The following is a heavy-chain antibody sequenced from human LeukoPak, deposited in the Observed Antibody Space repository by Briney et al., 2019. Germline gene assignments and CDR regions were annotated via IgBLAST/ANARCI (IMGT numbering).Heavy chain of an antibody. Sequence: PSETLSLTCTVSGASISSGHYWGWIRQPPGKGLEWVGSVYYTGVTDYTPSLKSRVTISVERSKNQFSLKLWSVTAADTAVYYCARGPDSGWYPSSWGQGTLVTVSS. V-gene: IGHV4-39*01. D-gene: IGHD6-19*01. CDR1: GASISSGHY. CDR3: ARGPDSGWYPSS. J-gene: IGHJ5*02. CDR2: VYYTGVT.